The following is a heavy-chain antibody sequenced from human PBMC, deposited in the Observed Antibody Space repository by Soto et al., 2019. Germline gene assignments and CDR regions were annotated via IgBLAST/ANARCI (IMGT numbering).Heavy chain of an antibody. V-gene: IGHV1-46*01. CDR3: ARYWYYYEPYAPAGDY. D-gene: IGHD3-22*01. CDR2: INPSGGST. Sequence: QVQLVQSGAEVKKPGASVKVSCKASGYTFTSYYMHWVRQAPGQGLEWMGIINPSGGSTSYAQKFQGRVTMTRDTSTSTVYMELSSLRSEDTAVYYCARYWYYYEPYAPAGDYWGQGTLVTVSS. CDR1: GYTFTSYY. J-gene: IGHJ4*02.